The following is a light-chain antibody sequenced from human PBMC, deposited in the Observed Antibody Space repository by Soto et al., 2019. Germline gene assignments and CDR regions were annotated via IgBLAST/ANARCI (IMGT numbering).Light chain of an antibody. CDR2: DVS. CDR1: SSDVGGYNY. CDR3: SSYRASSTTHDV. Sequence: QSVLTQPASLSGSPGQSITIYCTGTSSDVGGYNYVSWYQQHPGKAPKLMIYDVSNRPSGVSNRFSGSKSGNTASLTISGLQAEDEADYYCSSYRASSTTHDVFGTGTKLTVL. J-gene: IGLJ1*01. V-gene: IGLV2-14*03.